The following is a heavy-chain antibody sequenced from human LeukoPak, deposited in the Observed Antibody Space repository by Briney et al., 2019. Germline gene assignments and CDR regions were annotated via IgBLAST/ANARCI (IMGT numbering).Heavy chain of an antibody. CDR3: ARESLLRDYYDSSGYYYFDY. D-gene: IGHD3-22*01. J-gene: IGHJ4*02. V-gene: IGHV1-69*13. CDR1: GGTFSSYA. CDR2: IIPIFGTA. Sequence: SVKVSCKASGGTFSSYAISWVRQAPGQGLEWMGGIIPIFGTANYAQKFQGRVTITADESTSTAYMELSSMRSEDTAVYYCARESLLRDYYDSSGYYYFDYWGQGTLVTVSS.